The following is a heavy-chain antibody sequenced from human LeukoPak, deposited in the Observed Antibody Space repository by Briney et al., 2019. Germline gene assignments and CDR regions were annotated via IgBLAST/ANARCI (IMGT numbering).Heavy chain of an antibody. Sequence: GGSLRLSCAASGFTFSSYTMNWVRQAPGKGLEWVSYISSSSSTIYYADSVKGRFTISRDNAKNSLYLQMNSLRDEDTAVYYCAVDGGYSYGYYYYGMDVWGQGTTVTVSS. CDR2: ISSSSSTI. CDR3: AVDGGYSYGYYYYGMDV. V-gene: IGHV3-48*02. CDR1: GFTFSSYT. J-gene: IGHJ6*02. D-gene: IGHD5-18*01.